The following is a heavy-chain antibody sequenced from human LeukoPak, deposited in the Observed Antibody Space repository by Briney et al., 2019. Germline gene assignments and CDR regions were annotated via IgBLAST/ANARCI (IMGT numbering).Heavy chain of an antibody. D-gene: IGHD5-12*01. CDR3: ARRRDIVATIDY. CDR1: GYLFISHG. Sequence: ASVKVSCKASGYLFISHGLTWVRQAPGQGLEWMGWISTYSANATYAQNFQGRVTMTTDTSTETAYLELSSLRSDDTAVYYCARRRDIVATIDYWGQGTPVTVSS. J-gene: IGHJ4*02. CDR2: ISTYSANA. V-gene: IGHV1-18*01.